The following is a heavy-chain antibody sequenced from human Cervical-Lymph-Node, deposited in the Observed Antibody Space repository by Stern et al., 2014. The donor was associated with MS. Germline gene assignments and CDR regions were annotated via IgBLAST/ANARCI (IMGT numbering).Heavy chain of an antibody. V-gene: IGHV4-59*08. Sequence: QVQLEQSGPGLVQPSETLSLTCTVSGGSISNYYWSWTRQPPGTGLEWIGYIYYIGTTNYNPSLKSRVTISVDTSKNQFSLRLSSVSVADTAVYYCARHGDTSFVYWGQGTLVTISS. J-gene: IGHJ4*02. CDR1: GGSISNYY. CDR3: ARHGDTSFVY. D-gene: IGHD2-21*02. CDR2: IYYIGTT.